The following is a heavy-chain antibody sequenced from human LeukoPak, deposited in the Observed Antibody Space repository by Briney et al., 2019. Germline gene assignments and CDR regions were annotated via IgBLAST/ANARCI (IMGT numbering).Heavy chain of an antibody. Sequence: GGSLRLSCAASGFALSSYAMSWVRQAPGKGLEWVSATSSSDAGTYHAESVRGRFTISRDNSKNTLWLQMNSLRAEDTAVYYCAKDLEKYSGSYLGAFDIWGQGTMVTVSS. CDR2: TSSSDAGT. CDR1: GFALSSYA. D-gene: IGHD1-26*01. CDR3: AKDLEKYSGSYLGAFDI. J-gene: IGHJ3*02. V-gene: IGHV3-23*01.